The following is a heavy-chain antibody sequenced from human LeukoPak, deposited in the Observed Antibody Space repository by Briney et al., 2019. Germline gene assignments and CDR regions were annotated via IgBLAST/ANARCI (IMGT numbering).Heavy chain of an antibody. V-gene: IGHV3-74*01. CDR2: INSDGSST. CDR1: GFTFSSYW. Sequence: GGSLRLSCAASGFTFSSYWMHWVRQAPGKGLVWVSRINSDGSSTSYADSVKGRFTISRDNAKNTLYLQMNTLRVEDTAVYYCARDLMDYDVSTGLHHYYMDVWGQGTTVTVSS. CDR3: ARDLMDYDVSTGLHHYYMDV. J-gene: IGHJ6*02. D-gene: IGHD3-9*01.